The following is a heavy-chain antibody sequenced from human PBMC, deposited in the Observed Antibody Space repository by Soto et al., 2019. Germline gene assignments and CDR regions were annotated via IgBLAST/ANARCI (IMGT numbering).Heavy chain of an antibody. D-gene: IGHD3-16*01. CDR1: GYSFTNYW. CDR3: ARHPLTFFEMLSGPDGALDI. J-gene: IGHJ3*02. CDR2: IYPGDSDT. V-gene: IGHV5-51*01. Sequence: GESLKISCKGSGYSFTNYWIAWVLQIPGKGLEWMGIIYPGDSDTRYSPSFQGQVSISADKSISTAYLQWSSLKASDTAMYYCARHPLTFFEMLSGPDGALDIGGRGTVVTVPS.